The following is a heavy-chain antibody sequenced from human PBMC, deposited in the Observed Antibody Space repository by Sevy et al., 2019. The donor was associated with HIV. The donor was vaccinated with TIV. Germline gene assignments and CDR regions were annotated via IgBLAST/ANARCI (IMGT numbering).Heavy chain of an antibody. CDR2: FCFGCGAM. CDR1: GFTFSSYT. D-gene: IGHD2-8*01. CDR3: VREGCTKPHDF. J-gene: IGHJ4*02. Sequence: GGSLRLSCAASGFTFSSYTMTWVRQAPGKGLEWVSTFCFGCGAMNYADSAKGRFTISRDNSKDTLYLQMNNLRAEDTAMYYCVREGCTKPHDFWGQGTLVTVSS. V-gene: IGHV3-23*01.